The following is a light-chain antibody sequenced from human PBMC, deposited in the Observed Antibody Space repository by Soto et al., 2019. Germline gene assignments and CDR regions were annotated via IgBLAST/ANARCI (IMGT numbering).Light chain of an antibody. CDR2: DNN. Sequence: QSVLTQPPSVSAAPGQTVTISCSGSSSNIGNNYVSWYQQLPGTAPKLLIYDNNKRPSGIPDRFSGSKSGTSATLGITGLQTGDEADYYCGTWDSSLGAPWVFGGGTKLTVL. J-gene: IGLJ3*02. CDR1: SSNIGNNY. V-gene: IGLV1-51*01. CDR3: GTWDSSLGAPWV.